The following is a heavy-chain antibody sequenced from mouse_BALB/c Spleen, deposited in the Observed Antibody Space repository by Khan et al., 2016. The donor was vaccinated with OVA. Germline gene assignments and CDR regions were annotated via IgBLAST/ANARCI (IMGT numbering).Heavy chain of an antibody. Sequence: VRLQQSGPELVKPGASVKIPCKASGYTFTDYNMDWVKQSHGKSLEWIGDINPNNGYTVYNQKFKGKATLTVDTSSSTAYLELRSLTPEDTAVDYCASAVYGCRGAWLAYWGEGTLVTVSA. CDR3: ASAVYGCRGAWLAY. CDR1: GYTFTDYN. CDR2: INPNNGYT. J-gene: IGHJ3*01. D-gene: IGHD1-1*01. V-gene: IGHV1-18*01.